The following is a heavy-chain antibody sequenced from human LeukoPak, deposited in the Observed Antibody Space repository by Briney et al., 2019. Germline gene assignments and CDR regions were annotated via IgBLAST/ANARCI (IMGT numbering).Heavy chain of an antibody. Sequence: ASVKVSCKASGYTFTSYGISWVRQAPGQGLEWMGWIITYNGNTNYGRNLQGRVTMTTDTSTSTAYMELRSLRSDDTAVYYCARGWSILRGGSNWFDPWGQGTLVTISS. CDR2: IITYNGNT. V-gene: IGHV1-18*01. D-gene: IGHD1-26*01. CDR1: GYTFTSYG. CDR3: ARGWSILRGGSNWFDP. J-gene: IGHJ5*02.